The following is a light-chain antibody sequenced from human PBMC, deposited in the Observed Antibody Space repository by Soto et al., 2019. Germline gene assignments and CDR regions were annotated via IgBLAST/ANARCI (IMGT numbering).Light chain of an antibody. J-gene: IGLJ1*01. Sequence: QSALTQPASVSGSPGQSMTISCTGTSSDVGGYNYVSWYQQHPGKAPKLMIYDVSNRPSGVSNRFSGSKSGNTASLAISGLQAEDEADYYCSSYTSSSXVFGTGTKVTVL. V-gene: IGLV2-14*01. CDR1: SSDVGGYNY. CDR2: DVS. CDR3: SSYTSSSXV.